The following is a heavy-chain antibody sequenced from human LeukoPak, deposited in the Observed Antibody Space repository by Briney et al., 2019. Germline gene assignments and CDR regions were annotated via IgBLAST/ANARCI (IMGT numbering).Heavy chain of an antibody. CDR2: IYYSGST. V-gene: IGHV4-59*01. J-gene: IGHJ6*03. Sequence: SETLSLTCTVSGGSISSYYWSWIRQPPGKGLEWIRYIYYSGSTNYNPSLKSRVTISVDTSKNQFSLKLSSVTAADTAVYYCARVIIAAAGSYGVYYYYMDVWGKGTTVTVSS. D-gene: IGHD6-13*01. CDR1: GGSISSYY. CDR3: ARVIIAAAGSYGVYYYYMDV.